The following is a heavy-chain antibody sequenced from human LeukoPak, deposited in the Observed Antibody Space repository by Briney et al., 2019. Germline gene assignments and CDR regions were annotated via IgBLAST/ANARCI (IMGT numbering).Heavy chain of an antibody. V-gene: IGHV3-11*01. CDR3: ARRGDINFFDY. J-gene: IGHJ4*02. Sequence: GGSLRLSCAASGFTFNDYYMSWIRQAPGKGLEWVSYIGSSGGTIYYADSVKGRFTISRDNAKNSLYPQMNSLRAEDTAVYCARRGDINFFDYWGQGTLVTVSS. CDR2: IGSSGGTI. CDR1: GFTFNDYY.